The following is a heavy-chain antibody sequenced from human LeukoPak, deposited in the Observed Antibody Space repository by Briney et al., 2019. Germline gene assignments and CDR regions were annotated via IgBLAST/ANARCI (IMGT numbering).Heavy chain of an antibody. V-gene: IGHV4-61*01. D-gene: IGHD2-15*01. Sequence: SETLSLTCTVSGGSVSNDNHCWSWIRQPPGKGLEWIGYVNYSGSTKYNPSLKSRVSISADTSRSQVSLKLSSVTAADTAVCYCARDRGGFTYGEYYFDYWGQGTLVTVSS. CDR1: GGSVSNDNHC. CDR3: ARDRGGFTYGEYYFDY. J-gene: IGHJ4*02. CDR2: VNYSGST.